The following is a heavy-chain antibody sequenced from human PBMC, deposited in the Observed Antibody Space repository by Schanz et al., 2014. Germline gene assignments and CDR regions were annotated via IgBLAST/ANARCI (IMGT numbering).Heavy chain of an antibody. CDR2: ITTGGNT. Sequence: VQLLQSGGALVQPGGSLRLSCSASGFTFSTYAMSWARQTPGKGLEWVSSITTGGNTYYRDSVKGRFTISRDNSMNTLHQPKDGLRVEDEAVYYCWRSAVTLVPEYLMDVWGKGTPVTVSS. D-gene: IGHD3-16*01. CDR1: GFTFSTYA. CDR3: WRSAVTLVPEYLMDV. J-gene: IGHJ6*03. V-gene: IGHV3-23*01.